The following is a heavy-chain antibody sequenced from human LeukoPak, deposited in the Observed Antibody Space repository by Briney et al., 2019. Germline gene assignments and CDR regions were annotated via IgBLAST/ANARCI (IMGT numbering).Heavy chain of an antibody. V-gene: IGHV4-34*01. D-gene: IGHD2-2*01. Sequence: GSLRLSCAASGFTFSSYSMNWVRQPPGKGLEWIGEINHSGSTNYNPSLKSRVTISVDTSKNQFSLKLSSVTAADTAVYYCARVHPKLVLVPAAHPTGYGMDVWGKGTTVTVSS. CDR2: INHSGST. CDR1: GFTFSSYS. CDR3: ARVHPKLVLVPAAHPTGYGMDV. J-gene: IGHJ6*04.